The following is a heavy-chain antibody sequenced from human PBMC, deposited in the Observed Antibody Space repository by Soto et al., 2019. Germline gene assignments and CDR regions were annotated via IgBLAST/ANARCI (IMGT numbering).Heavy chain of an antibody. CDR2: LYYSGST. CDR1: GDSVSSSSYY. CDR3: ASGLGWFDP. V-gene: IGHV4-39*01. J-gene: IGHJ5*02. Sequence: LSLTCTVSGDSVSSSSYYWGWIRQPPGKGLEWIGSLYYSGSTYYNPSLKSRVTISVDTSKNQFSLKLNSVTAADTAVYYCASGLGWFDPWGQGTLVTVSS.